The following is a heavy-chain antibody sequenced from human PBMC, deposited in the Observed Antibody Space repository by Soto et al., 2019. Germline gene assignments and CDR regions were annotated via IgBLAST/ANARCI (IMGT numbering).Heavy chain of an antibody. Sequence: SETLSLTCTASGGSISSGVYYWSWIRQRPGKGLEWIGYIYYSGSTYYNPSLKSRVTISVDTSKNQFSLKLSSVTAADTAVYYCARDRGGYYDHWGQGTLVTVSS. D-gene: IGHD3-22*01. CDR1: GGSISSGVYY. J-gene: IGHJ4*02. CDR3: ARDRGGYYDH. V-gene: IGHV4-31*03. CDR2: IYYSGST.